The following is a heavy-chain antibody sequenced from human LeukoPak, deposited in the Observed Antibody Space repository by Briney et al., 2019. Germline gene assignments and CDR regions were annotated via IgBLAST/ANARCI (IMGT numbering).Heavy chain of an antibody. J-gene: IGHJ4*02. D-gene: IGHD3-22*01. CDR1: GFTFSSYN. V-gene: IGHV3-21*01. CDR2: ISSGTSYI. Sequence: GGSLRLSCAASGFTFSSYNMNWVRQAPGKGLEWVSSISSGTSYIYYADSVKGRFTISRDNAKNSLYLQMNSLRAEDTAVYYCARALYDGSGYYSHFDYWGQGTLVTVSS. CDR3: ARALYDGSGYYSHFDY.